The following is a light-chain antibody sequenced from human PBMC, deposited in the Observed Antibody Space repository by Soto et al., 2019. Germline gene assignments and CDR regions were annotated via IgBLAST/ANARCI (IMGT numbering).Light chain of an antibody. CDR1: SSDIGAYNY. CDR3: CSYKSSSTLYV. Sequence: QAVVTQPASVSGPPGQSITISCTGTSSDIGAYNYVSWYQQHPGKAPKLIIYDVTNRPAGISSRFSASKSGNTASLTISVLQAEDEADYYCCSYKSSSTLYVFGTGTKLTVL. V-gene: IGLV2-14*03. J-gene: IGLJ1*01. CDR2: DVT.